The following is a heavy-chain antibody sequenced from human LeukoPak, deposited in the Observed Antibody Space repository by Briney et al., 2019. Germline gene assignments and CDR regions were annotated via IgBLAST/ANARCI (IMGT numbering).Heavy chain of an antibody. J-gene: IGHJ3*02. V-gene: IGHV3-73*01. CDR3: SRHILLWFGEPPYDAFDI. D-gene: IGHD3-10*01. CDR1: GFTFSGSA. CDR2: IRSKANSYAT. Sequence: GGSLRLSCAASGFTFSGSAMHWVRQASGKGLEWVGRIRSKANSYATAYAASVRGRFTISRDDSKNTAYLQMNSLKTEDTAVYYCSRHILLWFGEPPYDAFDIWGQGTMVAVSS.